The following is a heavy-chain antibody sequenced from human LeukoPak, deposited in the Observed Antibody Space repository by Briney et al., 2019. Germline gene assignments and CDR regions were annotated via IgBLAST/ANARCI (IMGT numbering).Heavy chain of an antibody. CDR1: GFTFSRYG. D-gene: IGHD1-7*01. CDR3: AKSPDTWNYGFLDY. CDR2: ISYDRSHK. J-gene: IGHJ4*02. V-gene: IGHV3-30*18. Sequence: GGSLRLSCAASGFTFSRYGMHWVRQAPGKGLEWVALISYDRSHKYYADSVKGRFTISRDNSKNTLYLQMNSLRAEDTAVYYCAKSPDTWNYGFLDYWGQGTLVTVSS.